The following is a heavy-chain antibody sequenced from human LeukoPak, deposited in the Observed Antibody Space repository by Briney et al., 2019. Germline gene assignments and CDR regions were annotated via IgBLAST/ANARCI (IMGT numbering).Heavy chain of an antibody. CDR1: GYTFISYY. V-gene: IGHV1-46*01. CDR3: ARATVRWLQYGY. D-gene: IGHD5-24*01. J-gene: IGHJ4*02. Sequence: ASVKVSCKASGYTFISYYMHWVRQAPGQGLEWMGIINPSGGSTSYAQKFQGRVTMTRDTSTSTVYVELSSLRSEDTAVYYCARATVRWLQYGYWGQGTLVTVSS. CDR2: INPSGGST.